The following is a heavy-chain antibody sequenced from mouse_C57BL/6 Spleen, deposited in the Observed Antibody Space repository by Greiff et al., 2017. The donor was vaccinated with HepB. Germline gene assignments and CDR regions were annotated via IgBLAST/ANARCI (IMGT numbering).Heavy chain of an antibody. V-gene: IGHV1-80*01. J-gene: IGHJ3*01. CDR1: GYAFSSYW. CDR2: IYPGDGDT. Sequence: QVHVKQSGAELVKPGASVKISCKASGYAFSSYWMNWVKQRPGKGLEWIGQIYPGDGDTNYNGKFKGKATLTADKSSSTAYMQLSSLTSEDSAVYFCARGGGLYDGYCAYWGQGTLVTVSA. CDR3: ARGGGLYDGYCAY. D-gene: IGHD2-3*01.